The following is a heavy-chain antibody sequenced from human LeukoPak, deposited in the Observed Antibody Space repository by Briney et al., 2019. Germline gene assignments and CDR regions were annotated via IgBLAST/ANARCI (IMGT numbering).Heavy chain of an antibody. CDR2: IKQDGSEK. CDR1: GFTFSSYW. D-gene: IGHD6-13*01. J-gene: IGHJ6*02. CDR3: AREAAAGQYYYYGMDV. Sequence: PGGSLRLSCAASGFTFSSYWMSWVRQAPGKGLEWVANIKQDGSEKYYVDSVKGRFTISRDNAKNPLYLQMNSLRAEDTAVYYCAREAAAGQYYYYGMDVWGQGTTVTVSS. V-gene: IGHV3-7*01.